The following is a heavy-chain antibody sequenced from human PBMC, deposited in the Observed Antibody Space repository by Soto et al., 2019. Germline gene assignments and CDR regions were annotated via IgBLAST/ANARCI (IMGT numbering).Heavy chain of an antibody. CDR3: ASWLVGAPFDS. V-gene: IGHV4-30-2*01. CDR2: INHSGRT. CDR1: GGYIISGDDY. J-gene: IGHJ4*01. Sequence: PQSHTYSVSGGYIISGDDYWSWIRQPPGKGLEWIGDINHSGRTNFNPSLKSRVTLAVDRSKNQFSLKLRSVTAADTGVYYCASWLVGAPFDSWGHGTLAT. D-gene: IGHD1-26*01.